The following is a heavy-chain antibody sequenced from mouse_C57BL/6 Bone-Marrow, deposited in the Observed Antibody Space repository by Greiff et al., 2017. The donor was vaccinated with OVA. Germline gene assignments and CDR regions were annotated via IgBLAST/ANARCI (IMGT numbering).Heavy chain of an antibody. CDR2: ISYSGST. CDR3: AREGDGGDYFDY. J-gene: IGHJ2*01. Sequence: VKLMESGPGMVKPSQSLSLTCPVTGYSITRGYDWHWIRHFPGNKLEWRGYISYSGSTNYNPSLKSRISITHDTSKNHFFLKLNSVTTEDTATYYCAREGDGGDYFDYWGQGTTLTVSS. CDR1: GYSITRGYD. D-gene: IGHD3-3*01. V-gene: IGHV3-1*01.